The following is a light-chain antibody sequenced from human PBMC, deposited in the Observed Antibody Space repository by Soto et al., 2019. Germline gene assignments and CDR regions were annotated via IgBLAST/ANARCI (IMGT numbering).Light chain of an antibody. J-gene: IGKJ1*01. CDR2: KAS. CDR1: QSISSW. V-gene: IGKV1-5*03. CDR3: QQYNDNWT. Sequence: DIQMTQSPSTLSASVGDRVTITCRASQSISSWLAWHQQKPGKAPRLLIYKASNLESGVASRFSGSGSGTKFTLTITSLQPDDSAIYYCQQYNDNWTFGQGTKVDIK.